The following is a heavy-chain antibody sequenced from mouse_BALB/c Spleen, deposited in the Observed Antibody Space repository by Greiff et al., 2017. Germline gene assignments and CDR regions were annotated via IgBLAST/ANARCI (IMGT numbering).Heavy chain of an antibody. Sequence: VQLQQPGAELVKPGASVKLSCKASGYTFTSYWMHWVKQRPGQGLEWIGEINPSNGRTNYNEKFKSKATLTVDKSSSTAYMQLSSLTSEDSAVYYCAREAARATGGYFDVWGAGTTVTVSS. CDR3: AREAARATGGYFDV. J-gene: IGHJ1*01. V-gene: IGHV1S81*02. CDR2: INPSNGRT. CDR1: GYTFTSYW. D-gene: IGHD3-1*01.